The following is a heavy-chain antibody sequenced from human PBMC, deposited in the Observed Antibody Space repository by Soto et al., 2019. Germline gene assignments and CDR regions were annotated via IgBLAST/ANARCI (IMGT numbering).Heavy chain of an antibody. D-gene: IGHD3-10*01. CDR2: IYYSGST. J-gene: IGHJ4*02. V-gene: IGHV4-39*01. Sequence: SETLSLTCTVSGGSISSSSYYWGWIRQPPGKGLEWIGSIYYSGSTYYNPSLKSRVAISVDTSKNQFSLKLSSVTAADTAVYYCAIRITMVRGVIMNDYWGQGTLVTVSS. CDR1: GGSISSSSYY. CDR3: AIRITMVRGVIMNDY.